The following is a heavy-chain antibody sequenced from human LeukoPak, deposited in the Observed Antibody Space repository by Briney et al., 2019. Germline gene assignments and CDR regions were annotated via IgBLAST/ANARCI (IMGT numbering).Heavy chain of an antibody. CDR2: INPNSGVT. Sequence: GASVKVSCKASGYTFTAYYMHWVRQAPGQGLEWMGWINPNSGVTNYAQMFQGRVTMTRDTSISTAYMELNRLRSDDTAVYYCASGTLDSLDSWGQGTLVTVSS. V-gene: IGHV1-2*02. CDR1: GYTFTAYY. D-gene: IGHD3/OR15-3a*01. J-gene: IGHJ4*02. CDR3: ASGTLDSLDS.